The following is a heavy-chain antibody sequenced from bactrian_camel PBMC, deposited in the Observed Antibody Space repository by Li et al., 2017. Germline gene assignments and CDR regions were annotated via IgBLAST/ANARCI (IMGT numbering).Heavy chain of an antibody. CDR1: GYSYNSDC. CDR2: IYSYGVSTT. D-gene: IGHD6*01. CDR3: AAADTFWCSAEWYLGVGYNY. V-gene: IGHV3S1*01. Sequence: QLVESGGGSVQAGGSLRLSCTISGYSYNSDCVGWFRQAPGKEPEGVATIYSYGVSTTYYADSVSGRFTISRSNVRNTLFLQMNSLEVEDTAVYYCAAADTFWCSAEWYLGVGYNYWGQGTQVTVS. J-gene: IGHJ4*01.